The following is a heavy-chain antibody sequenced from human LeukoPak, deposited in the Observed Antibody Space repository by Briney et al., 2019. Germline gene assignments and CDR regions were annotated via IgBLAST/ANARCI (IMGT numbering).Heavy chain of an antibody. D-gene: IGHD5-18*01. V-gene: IGHV1-2*02. CDR2: INPNSGGT. J-gene: IGHJ5*02. CDR3: ARDWIPLWTWGYWFDP. CDR1: GYTFTGYY. Sequence: ASVKVSCKASGYTFTGYYIHWVRQAPGQGLEWMGWINPNSGGTNYAQKFQGRVTMTRDTSISTTYMELSRLRSDDSAVYYWARDWIPLWTWGYWFDPWGQGTLVTVSS.